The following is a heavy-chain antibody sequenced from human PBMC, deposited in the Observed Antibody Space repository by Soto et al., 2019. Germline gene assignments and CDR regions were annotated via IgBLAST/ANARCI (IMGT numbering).Heavy chain of an antibody. J-gene: IGHJ6*02. CDR1: GGSFSCYY. D-gene: IGHD5-18*01. CDR2: INHSGST. CDR3: ARAKTRGYSYGQIYYYYGMDV. Sequence: PSETLSLTCAVYGGSFSCYYWSWTRQPPGKGLEWIGEINHSGSTNYNPSLKSRVTISVDTSKNQFSLKLSSVTAADTAVYYCARAKTRGYSYGQIYYYYGMDVWGQGTTVTVSS. V-gene: IGHV4-34*01.